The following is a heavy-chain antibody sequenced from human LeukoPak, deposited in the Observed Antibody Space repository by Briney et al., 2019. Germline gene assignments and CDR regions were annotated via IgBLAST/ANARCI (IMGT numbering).Heavy chain of an antibody. V-gene: IGHV3-74*01. Sequence: GGSLRLSCAAPGFTFSSSWMYWVRQAPGKGLVWVSRISDDASTTSYADSVKGRFTISRDNAKNTLYLQMNSLRVGDTAVYYCARLLTGYSDYWGQGTLVTVSS. CDR3: ARLLTGYSDY. CDR1: GFTFSSSW. D-gene: IGHD3-9*01. J-gene: IGHJ4*02. CDR2: ISDDASTT.